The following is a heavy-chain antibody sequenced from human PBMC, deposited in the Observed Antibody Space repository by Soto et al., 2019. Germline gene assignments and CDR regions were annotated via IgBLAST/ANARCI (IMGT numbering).Heavy chain of an antibody. V-gene: IGHV4-34*01. CDR2: INHSGST. CDR1: GGSFSGYY. CDR3: ARARRIAARSFDY. D-gene: IGHD6-6*01. Sequence: LSLTCAVYGGSFSGYYWSWIRQPPGKGLEWIGEINHSGSTNYNPSLKSRVTISVDTSKNQFSLKLSSVTAADTAVYYCARARRIAARSFDYWGQGTLVTVSS. J-gene: IGHJ4*02.